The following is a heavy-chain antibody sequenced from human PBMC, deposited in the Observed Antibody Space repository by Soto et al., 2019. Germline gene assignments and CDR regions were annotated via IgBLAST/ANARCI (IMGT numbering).Heavy chain of an antibody. CDR1: GYTFTSYD. CDR2: MNPNSGNT. D-gene: IGHD3-3*01. CDR3: ARGPDYDCWSGHEYYYYGMDV. J-gene: IGHJ6*02. Sequence: QVQLVQSGAEVKKPGASVKVSCKASGYTFTSYDINWVRQATGQGLEWMGWMNPNSGNTGYAQKFQGRVTMTRNTSISTAYMELSSLRSEDTAVYYCARGPDYDCWSGHEYYYYGMDVWGQGTTVTVSS. V-gene: IGHV1-8*01.